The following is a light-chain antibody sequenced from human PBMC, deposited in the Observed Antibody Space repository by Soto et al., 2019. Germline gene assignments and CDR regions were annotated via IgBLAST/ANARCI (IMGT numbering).Light chain of an antibody. Sequence: EIVLTQSPATLSLSPGERATLSCRASQSVSSYLAWYQQKPGQAPRLLIYDASNRATGIPARFSGSGSGTDFTLTISSLEPEDFAVYYCQQRSNWPLTFGGVTKVESK. CDR1: QSVSSY. J-gene: IGKJ4*01. CDR3: QQRSNWPLT. V-gene: IGKV3-11*01. CDR2: DAS.